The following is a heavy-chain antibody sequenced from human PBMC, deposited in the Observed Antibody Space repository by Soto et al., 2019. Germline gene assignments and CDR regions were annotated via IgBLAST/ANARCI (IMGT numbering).Heavy chain of an antibody. D-gene: IGHD4-17*01. CDR2: IYYSGST. CDR1: GGSISSYY. Sequence: SETLSLTCTVSGGSISSYYWSWIRQPPGKGLEWIGYIYYSGSTNYNPSLKSRVTISVDTSKNQFSLKLSSVTAADTAVYYCARAEDYGDYTQHFDYWGQGTLVTVSS. V-gene: IGHV4-59*01. J-gene: IGHJ4*02. CDR3: ARAEDYGDYTQHFDY.